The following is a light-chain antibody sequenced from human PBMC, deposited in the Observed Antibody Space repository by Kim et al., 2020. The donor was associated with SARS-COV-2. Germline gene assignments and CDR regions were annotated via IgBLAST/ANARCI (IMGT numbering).Light chain of an antibody. CDR1: QSISSY. Sequence: DIQMTQSPSSLSASVGDRVTITCRASQSISSYLNCYQQKTGKAPKLLIYAASSLQSGVPSRFSGSGSGTDFTLTISSLQPEDFASYYCQQSYSTPFTFGPGTKVDIK. J-gene: IGKJ3*01. CDR3: QQSYSTPFT. V-gene: IGKV1-39*01. CDR2: AAS.